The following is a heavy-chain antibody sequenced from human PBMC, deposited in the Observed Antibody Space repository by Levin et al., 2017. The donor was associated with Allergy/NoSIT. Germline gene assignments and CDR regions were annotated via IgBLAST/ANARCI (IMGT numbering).Heavy chain of an antibody. Sequence: PGGSLRLSCAASGFTFSSYSMNWVRQAPGKGLEWVSYISSSSSTIYYADSVKGRFTISRDNAKNSLYLQMNSLRDEDTAVYYCARAFVGVRGVIIPFDYWGQGTLVTVSS. CDR3: ARAFVGVRGVIIPFDY. J-gene: IGHJ4*02. D-gene: IGHD3-10*01. V-gene: IGHV3-48*02. CDR1: GFTFSSYS. CDR2: ISSSSSTI.